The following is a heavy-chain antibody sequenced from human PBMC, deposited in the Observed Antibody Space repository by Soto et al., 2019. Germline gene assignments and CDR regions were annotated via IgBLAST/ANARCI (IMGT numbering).Heavy chain of an antibody. Sequence: GGSLRLSCTTSGFTFGSYGIHWIRRAPGKGLEWISYISGNGEIIQYAASARGRFTISRDNAENSVYLEMDSLRAEDTALYYCARDVDADFRTDFDYWGRGTLVTVSS. V-gene: IGHV3-48*04. CDR3: ARDVDADFRTDFDY. CDR1: GFTFGSYG. CDR2: ISGNGEII. D-gene: IGHD4-17*01. J-gene: IGHJ4*02.